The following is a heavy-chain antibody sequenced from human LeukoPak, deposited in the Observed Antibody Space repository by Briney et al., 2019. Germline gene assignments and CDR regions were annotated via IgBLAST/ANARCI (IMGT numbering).Heavy chain of an antibody. V-gene: IGHV3-30*02. Sequence: PGGSLRLSCAASGFTFSNYGMHWVRQAPGKGLEWVAFIRYDGSNKHYGDSVKGRFTISRDNSKNTLYLQMNSLRAEDTAVYYCAKDLTTYYYYMDLWGKGTTVTVSS. CDR3: AKDLTTYYYYMDL. CDR1: GFTFSNYG. J-gene: IGHJ6*03. CDR2: IRYDGSNK. D-gene: IGHD1-14*01.